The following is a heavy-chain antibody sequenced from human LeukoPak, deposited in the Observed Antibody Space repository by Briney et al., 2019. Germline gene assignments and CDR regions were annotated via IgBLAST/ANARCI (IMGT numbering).Heavy chain of an antibody. V-gene: IGHV3-7*03. CDR1: GFTFSSYW. CDR2: INHNGNVN. Sequence: GGSLRLSCAASGFTFSSYWMNWARQAPGKGLAWVASINHNGNVNYYVDSVKGRFTISRDNAKNSLYLQMSNLRAEDTAVYFCARGGGLDVWGQGATVTVSS. J-gene: IGHJ6*02. CDR3: ARGGGLDV. D-gene: IGHD3-16*01.